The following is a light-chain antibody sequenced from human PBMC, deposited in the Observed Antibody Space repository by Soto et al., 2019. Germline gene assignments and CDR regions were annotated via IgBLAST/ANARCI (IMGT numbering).Light chain of an antibody. CDR1: QGIREY. CDR2: SAS. V-gene: IGKV1-27*01. CDR3: QIYNSAPRP. Sequence: DIQMTQSPSSLSASVGDRATITCRASQGIREYLGWYQKKPGKPPKLLIYSASNLQSGVPSRFSGSGSGTDFTLTISSLQPEDVATYYCQIYNSAPRPFGQGTRVEI. J-gene: IGKJ1*01.